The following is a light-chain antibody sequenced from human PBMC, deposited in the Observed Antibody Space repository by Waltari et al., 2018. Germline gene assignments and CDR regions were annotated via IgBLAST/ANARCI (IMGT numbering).Light chain of an antibody. V-gene: IGLV2-14*01. CDR2: EVT. CDR1: SSDVGGYAY. CDR3: QVWDSGSDHYV. J-gene: IGLJ1*01. Sequence: QSALTQPASVSGSPGQSITISCTGTSSDVGGYAYVSWYQQHPGKAPKLLIYEVTNRPSGIPERFSGSNSGNTATLTISRVDAGDEADYYCQVWDSGSDHYVFGTVTKVTVL.